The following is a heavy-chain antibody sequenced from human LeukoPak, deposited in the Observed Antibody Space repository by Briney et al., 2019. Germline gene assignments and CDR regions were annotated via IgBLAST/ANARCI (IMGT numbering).Heavy chain of an antibody. D-gene: IGHD1-26*01. CDR3: ARESSGGYPDY. J-gene: IGHJ4*02. V-gene: IGHV1-2*02. Sequence: ASVKVSCKASGYSFTGYYIHWVRQAPGQGLEWMGWISPNSGGTDYAQKFQGRVTMTRDTSISTAYMELRGLRSDDTAVYYCARESSGGYPDYWGQGTLVSVSA. CDR2: ISPNSGGT. CDR1: GYSFTGYY.